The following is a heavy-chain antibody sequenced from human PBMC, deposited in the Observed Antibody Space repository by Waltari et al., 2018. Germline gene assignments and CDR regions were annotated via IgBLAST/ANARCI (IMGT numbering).Heavy chain of an antibody. CDR2: IVPLYAKP. V-gene: IGHV1-69*12. J-gene: IGHJ3*01. Sequence: QVQLVQSGAEVKKPGSSVKVSCTGSGGTVSELAISWVRQAPGQRPEWMGGIVPLYAKPLYAQTYEARVTISADESMTTVYMELTGLTFDDTAVYFCATYDSGTQQAFEFWGQGTLVAVSS. CDR3: ATYDSGTQQAFEF. CDR1: GGTVSELA. D-gene: IGHD3-10*01.